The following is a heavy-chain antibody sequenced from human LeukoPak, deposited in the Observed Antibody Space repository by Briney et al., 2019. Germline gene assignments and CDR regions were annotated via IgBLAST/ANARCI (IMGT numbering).Heavy chain of an antibody. CDR1: GGSISSYY. D-gene: IGHD3-22*01. CDR2: IYYSGST. V-gene: IGHV4-59*01. CDR3: ARADDSSGSDAFDI. Sequence: SETLSLTCTVSGGSISSYYWSWIRQPPGKGLEWIGYIYYSGSTNYNPSLKSRVTISVDTSKNQFSLKLSSVTAADTAVYYCARADDSSGSDAFDIWGQGTMVTVS. J-gene: IGHJ3*02.